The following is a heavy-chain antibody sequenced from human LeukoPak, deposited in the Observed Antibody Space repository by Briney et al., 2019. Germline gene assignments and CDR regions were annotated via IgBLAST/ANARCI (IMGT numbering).Heavy chain of an antibody. Sequence: PSETLSLTCTVSGGSISSYYWSWIRQPPGKGLEWIGYIYYSGSPNYNPSLKSRVTISIDTSRNQFSLKLSSVTAADTAVYYCARAGTAMVTNDYWGQGTLVTVPS. D-gene: IGHD5-18*01. CDR3: ARAGTAMVTNDY. V-gene: IGHV4-59*01. CDR1: GGSISSYY. J-gene: IGHJ4*02. CDR2: IYYSGSP.